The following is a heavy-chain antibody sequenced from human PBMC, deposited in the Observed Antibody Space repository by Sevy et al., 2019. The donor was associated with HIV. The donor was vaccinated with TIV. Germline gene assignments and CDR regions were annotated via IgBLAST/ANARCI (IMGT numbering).Heavy chain of an antibody. D-gene: IGHD3-22*01. CDR3: AKDRHGYFHRSGYLISDAFDI. J-gene: IGHJ3*02. CDR1: GFSFDDYV. V-gene: IGHV3-20*04. CDR2: INWNGETT. Sequence: GGSLRLSCAASGFSFDDYVMNWVRQAPGKGLEWVSGINWNGETTGYAESVKGRFTVSRDNDKKVLHLQMNSLRVDDTAVYYCAKDRHGYFHRSGYLISDAFDIWGQGTLVTVSS.